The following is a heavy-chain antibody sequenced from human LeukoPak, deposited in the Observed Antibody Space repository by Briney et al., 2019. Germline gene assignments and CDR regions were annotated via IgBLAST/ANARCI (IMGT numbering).Heavy chain of an antibody. CDR3: VKDFGRVLGTPDY. D-gene: IGHD3-16*01. J-gene: IGHJ4*02. CDR1: GFTFSIYT. CDR2: IGGSGNGYST. V-gene: IGHV3-64D*06. Sequence: GGSLRLSCSASGFTFSIYTMYWVRQAPGKGLEYISTIGGSGNGYSTYYADSVKGRFTISRDNSKSTLYLQMSSLRTEDTAVYYRVKDFGRVLGTPDYWGQGTLVTVSS.